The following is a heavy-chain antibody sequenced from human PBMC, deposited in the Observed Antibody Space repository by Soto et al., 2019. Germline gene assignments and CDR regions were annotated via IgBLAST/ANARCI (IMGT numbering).Heavy chain of an antibody. J-gene: IGHJ5*01. D-gene: IGHD2-21*01. Sequence: QVQLVQSGAEVKTPGASVKVSCKASGDTFASYDINWVRQAPGQGLEWMGWMNPNSGNTGYAQKFQGRLTMTRDTALSIAHMELRSLRNEDSAVYYCARIDGYNFNWLDSWGQGTLVTVAT. CDR1: GDTFASYD. CDR3: ARIDGYNFNWLDS. CDR2: MNPNSGNT. V-gene: IGHV1-8*01.